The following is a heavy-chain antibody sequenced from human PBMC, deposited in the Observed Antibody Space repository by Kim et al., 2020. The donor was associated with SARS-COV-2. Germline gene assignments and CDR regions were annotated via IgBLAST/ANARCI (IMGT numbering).Heavy chain of an antibody. Sequence: GGSLRLSCAASGFTFSTSSMNWVRQAPGEGLEWVSSIGTDNYQYYAASVKGRFTISRDNAKNSLYLQMDSLRAEDTALYYCATEGKIAGSALFDYWGQGTLVTVSS. D-gene: IGHD6-13*01. CDR3: ATEGKIAGSALFDY. V-gene: IGHV3-21*01. CDR1: GFTFSTSS. J-gene: IGHJ4*02. CDR2: IGTDNYQ.